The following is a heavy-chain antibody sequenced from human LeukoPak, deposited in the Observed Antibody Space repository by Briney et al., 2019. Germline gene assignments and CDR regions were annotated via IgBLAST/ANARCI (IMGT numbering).Heavy chain of an antibody. J-gene: IGHJ4*02. D-gene: IGHD2-8*01. CDR3: ARDLVCSCTNGVCYTGFDY. CDR1: GFTFSSYG. Sequence: GGSLRLSCAASGFTFSSYGMHWVRQAPGKGLEWVALISYDATNKYYADSVKGRFTISRDNSKNTLYLQMNSLRAEDTAVYYCARDLVCSCTNGVCYTGFDYWGQGTLVTVSS. CDR2: ISYDATNK. V-gene: IGHV3-30*03.